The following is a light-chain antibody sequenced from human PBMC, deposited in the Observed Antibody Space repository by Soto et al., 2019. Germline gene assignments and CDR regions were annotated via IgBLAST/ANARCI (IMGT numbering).Light chain of an antibody. V-gene: IGLV2-8*01. Sequence: QSALTQPPSASGSPGQSVGISCTGTSSDVGGYNYVSWYQQHPGKAPKLMIYEVNKRPSGVPDRFSGSKSGNTASLHVSGLQAEDEADYYCSSNAGSSNVFGTGAKVSGL. J-gene: IGLJ1*01. CDR3: SSNAGSSNV. CDR1: SSDVGGYNY. CDR2: EVN.